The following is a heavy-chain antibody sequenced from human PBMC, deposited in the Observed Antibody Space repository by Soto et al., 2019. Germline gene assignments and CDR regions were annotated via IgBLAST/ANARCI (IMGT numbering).Heavy chain of an antibody. CDR2: ISWNSGSI. CDR1: GFTFDDYA. D-gene: IGHD2-2*01. Sequence: PGGSLRLSCAASGFTFDDYAMHWVRQAPGKGLEWVSGISWNSGSIGYADSVKGRFTISRGNAKNSLYLQMNSLRAEDTALYYCAKDMAPQVVGTLGFDYWGQGTLVTVSS. V-gene: IGHV3-9*01. CDR3: AKDMAPQVVGTLGFDY. J-gene: IGHJ4*02.